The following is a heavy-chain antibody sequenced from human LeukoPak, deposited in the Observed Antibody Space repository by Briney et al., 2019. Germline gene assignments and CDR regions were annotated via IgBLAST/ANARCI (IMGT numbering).Heavy chain of an antibody. CDR1: GYTLTELS. J-gene: IGHJ4*02. D-gene: IGHD2-2*02. Sequence: ASVKVSCKVSGYTLTELSMHWVRQAPGKGLEWMGGFDPEDGETIYAQKFQGRVTMTEDTSTDTAYMELSSLRSEDTAVYYCATEGSYCSSTSCYTGGYWGQGTLVTVSS. V-gene: IGHV1-24*01. CDR2: FDPEDGET. CDR3: ATEGSYCSSTSCYTGGY.